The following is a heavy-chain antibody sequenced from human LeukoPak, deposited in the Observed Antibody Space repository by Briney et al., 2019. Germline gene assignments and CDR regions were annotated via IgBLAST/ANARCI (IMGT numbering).Heavy chain of an antibody. CDR3: ARDVKPVGFCSGGSCYSGAYYGMDV. J-gene: IGHJ6*02. CDR1: GGSISSYY. Sequence: PSETLSLTCTVSGGSISSYYWSWIRQPPGKGLEWIGYMYYSGSTNYNPSLKSRVTISVDTSKNQFSLKLSSVTAADTAVYYCARDVKPVGFCSGGSCYSGAYYGMDVWGQGTTVTVSS. V-gene: IGHV4-59*01. CDR2: MYYSGST. D-gene: IGHD2-15*01.